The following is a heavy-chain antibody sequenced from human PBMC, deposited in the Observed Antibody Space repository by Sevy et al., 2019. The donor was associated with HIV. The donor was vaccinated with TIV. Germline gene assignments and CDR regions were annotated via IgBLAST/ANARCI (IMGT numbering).Heavy chain of an antibody. J-gene: IGHJ4*02. CDR2: FDPEDGET. V-gene: IGHV1-24*01. CDR3: ASPGGGEWDYYGSSGYYFFDY. Sequence: ASVKVSCKVSGYTLTELSMHWVRQAPGKGLEWMGGFDPEDGETIYAQKFQGRVTMTEDTFTDTANMELSSLRSEDTAVYYCASPGGGEWDYYGSSGYYFFDYWGQGTLVTVSS. D-gene: IGHD3-22*01. CDR1: GYTLTELS.